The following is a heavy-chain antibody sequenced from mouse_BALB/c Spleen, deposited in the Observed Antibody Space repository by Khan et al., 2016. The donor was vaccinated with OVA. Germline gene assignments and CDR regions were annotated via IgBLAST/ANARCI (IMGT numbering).Heavy chain of an antibody. J-gene: IGHJ1*01. CDR3: ARRYYYGHWYFDV. D-gene: IGHD1-1*01. CDR2: IPYSGSA. CDR1: GYSITSDYA. V-gene: IGHV3-2*02. Sequence: EVQLQESGPDLVKPSQSLSLTCTVTGYSITSDYAWNWIRQFPGNKLEWMGYIPYSGSANYNPSFKSRTPITGDTSDNQSYLQLNCVTTEDSATYYCARRYYYGHWYFDVWGAGTTVTVSS.